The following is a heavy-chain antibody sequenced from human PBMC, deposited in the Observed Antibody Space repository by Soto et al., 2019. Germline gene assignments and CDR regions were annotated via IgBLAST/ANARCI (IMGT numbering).Heavy chain of an antibody. CDR3: ARNLYGRAFDI. J-gene: IGHJ3*02. V-gene: IGHV1-18*04. D-gene: IGHD2-8*01. CDR2: INAFDDDT. CDR1: AYTFTSYH. Sequence: QAQLEQSGPEVKRPGASLKVSCKASAYTFTSYHISWVRQAPGQGLEWIGWINAFDDDTNYSQKFQDRVTMTALRSTDTAYLDLRSLGSDDTAIYYCARNLYGRAFDIWGQGTMVTVSS.